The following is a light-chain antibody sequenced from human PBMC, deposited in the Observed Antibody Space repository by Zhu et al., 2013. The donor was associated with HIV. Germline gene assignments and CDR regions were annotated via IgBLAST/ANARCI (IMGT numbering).Light chain of an antibody. J-gene: IGKJ5*01. CDR2: DAS. CDR1: QSVSNSY. Sequence: EMVLTQSPATLSVSPGERATLSCRASQSVSNSYLAWYQQKPGQAPRLLIYDASDRATGIPARFSGSGSGTDFTLTISSLEPEDFAVYYCQQYGSPPTTFGQGTRLDI. CDR3: QQYGSPPTT. V-gene: IGKV3-20*01.